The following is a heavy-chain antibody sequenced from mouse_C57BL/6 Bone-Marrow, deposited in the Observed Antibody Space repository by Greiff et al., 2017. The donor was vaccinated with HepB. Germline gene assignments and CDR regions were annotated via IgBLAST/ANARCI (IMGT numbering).Heavy chain of an antibody. CDR1: GYTFTDYN. J-gene: IGHJ3*01. D-gene: IGHD4-1*01. Sequence: VQLQQSGPELVKPGASVKMSCKASGYTFTDYNMHWVKQSHGKSLEWIGYINPNNGGTSYNQKFKGKATLTVNKSSSTAYMELRSLTSEDSAVDYCARGRWGLGRFAYWGQGTLVTVSA. V-gene: IGHV1-22*01. CDR3: ARGRWGLGRFAY. CDR2: INPNNGGT.